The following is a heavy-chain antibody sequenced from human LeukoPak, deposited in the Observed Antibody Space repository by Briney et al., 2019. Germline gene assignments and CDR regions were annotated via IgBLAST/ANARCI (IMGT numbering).Heavy chain of an antibody. V-gene: IGHV3-48*01. CDR2: ISSSSSTI. Sequence: GGSLRLSCAASGFTFSSYSMSWVRQAPGKGLEWVSYISSSSSTIYYAASVKGRFTISRDNSKNTLYLQMNSLRADDTAVYYCARVVSSGWYSFDYWGQGTLLTVSS. J-gene: IGHJ4*02. D-gene: IGHD6-19*01. CDR1: GFTFSSYS. CDR3: ARVVSSGWYSFDY.